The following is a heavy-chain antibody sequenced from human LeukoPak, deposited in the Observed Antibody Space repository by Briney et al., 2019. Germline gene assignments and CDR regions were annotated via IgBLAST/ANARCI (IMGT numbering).Heavy chain of an antibody. CDR3: ARIPDYYYYGMDV. Sequence: AGGSLRLSCAASGFTFSSYAMHWVRQAPGKGLEWVAVISYDGSNKYYADSVKGRFTISRDNSKNTLYLQMNSLRAEDTAVYYCARIPDYYYYGMDVWGQGTTVTVSS. D-gene: IGHD2-2*02. CDR2: ISYDGSNK. V-gene: IGHV3-30-3*01. CDR1: GFTFSSYA. J-gene: IGHJ6*02.